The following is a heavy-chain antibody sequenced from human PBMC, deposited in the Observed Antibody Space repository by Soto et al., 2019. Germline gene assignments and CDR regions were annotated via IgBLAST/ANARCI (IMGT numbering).Heavy chain of an antibody. CDR2: IIPIFGTA. J-gene: IGHJ6*02. CDR1: GGTFSSYA. Sequence: QVQLVQSGAEVQKPGSSVKVSCKASGGTFSSYAISWVRQAPGQGLEWMGGIIPIFGTANYAQKFQGRVTITADESTSTAYMELSSLRSEDTAVYYCASITMVRGVILSRYYYYGMDVWGQGTTVTVSS. D-gene: IGHD3-10*01. V-gene: IGHV1-69*01. CDR3: ASITMVRGVILSRYYYYGMDV.